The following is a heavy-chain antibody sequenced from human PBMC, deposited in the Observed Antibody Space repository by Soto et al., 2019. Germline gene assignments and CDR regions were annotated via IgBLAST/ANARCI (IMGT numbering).Heavy chain of an antibody. V-gene: IGHV4-39*01. J-gene: IGHJ5*02. CDR3: ARHKGLFGEVAVMHWFDP. CDR2: IYYSGST. CDR1: GGSISSSSYY. D-gene: IGHD3-10*01. Sequence: SETLSLTCTVSGGSISSSSYYWGWIRQPPGKGLEWIGSIYYSGSTYYNPSLKSRVTISVDTSKNQFSLKLSSVTAADTAVYYCARHKGLFGEVAVMHWFDPWGQGTLVTVS.